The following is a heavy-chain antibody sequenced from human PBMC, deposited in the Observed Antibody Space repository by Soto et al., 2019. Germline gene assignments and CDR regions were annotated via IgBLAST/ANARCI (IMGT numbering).Heavy chain of an antibody. J-gene: IGHJ6*02. V-gene: IGHV3-30-3*01. CDR3: ARDRWEAAAAIYYYYYGMDV. D-gene: IGHD6-13*01. CDR1: GFTFSSYA. Sequence: GGSLRLSCAASGFTFSSYAMHWVRQAPGKGLEWVAVISYDGSNKYYADSVKGRFTISRDNSKNTLYLQMNSLRADDTAVYYCARDRWEAAAAIYYYYYGMDVWGQGTTVTVSS. CDR2: ISYDGSNK.